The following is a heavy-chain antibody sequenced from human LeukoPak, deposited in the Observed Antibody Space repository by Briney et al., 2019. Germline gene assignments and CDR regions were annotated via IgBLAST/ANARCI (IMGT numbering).Heavy chain of an antibody. CDR1: GFTFSSHS. V-gene: IGHV3-21*04. CDR3: ARTTVTTAPGLYYYYYYMDV. Sequence: GGSLRLSCAASGFTFSSHSMNWVRQAPGKGLEWVSSISSSGRYIYYADSMKGRFTISRDNAKNSLYLQMNSLRAEDMALYYCARTTVTTAPGLYYYYYYMDVWGKGTTVTVSS. D-gene: IGHD4-17*01. CDR2: ISSSGRYI. J-gene: IGHJ6*03.